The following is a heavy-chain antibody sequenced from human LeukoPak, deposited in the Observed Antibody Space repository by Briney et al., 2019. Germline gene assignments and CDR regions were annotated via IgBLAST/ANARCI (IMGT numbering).Heavy chain of an antibody. CDR2: IYYSGST. J-gene: IGHJ4*02. Sequence: SETLSLTCTVSGGSISSYYWSWIRQPPGKGLEWIGYIYYSGSTNYNPSLKSRVTISVDTSKNQFSLKLSSVTAADTAVYYCARDRMVYAIWGQGTLVTVSS. V-gene: IGHV4-59*01. CDR3: ARDRMVYAI. CDR1: GGSISSYY. D-gene: IGHD2-8*01.